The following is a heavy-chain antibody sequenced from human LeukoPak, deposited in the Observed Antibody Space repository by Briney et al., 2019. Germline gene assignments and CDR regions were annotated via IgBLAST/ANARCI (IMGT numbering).Heavy chain of an antibody. V-gene: IGHV4-39*01. Sequence: SETLSLTCTVSGGSISSSSYYWGWIRQPPGKGLEWIGSIYYSGSTYYNPSLKSRVIISVDTSKNQFSLKLSSVTAADTAVYYCARHKKQYYDFDYWGQGTLVTVSS. D-gene: IGHD3-3*01. J-gene: IGHJ4*02. CDR3: ARHKKQYYDFDY. CDR2: IYYSGST. CDR1: GGSISSSSYY.